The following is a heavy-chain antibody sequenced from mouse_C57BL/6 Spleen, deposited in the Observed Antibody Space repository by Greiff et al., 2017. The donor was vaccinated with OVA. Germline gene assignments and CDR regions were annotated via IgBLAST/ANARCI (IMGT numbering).Heavy chain of an antibody. CDR2: IDPSDSYT. V-gene: IGHV1-50*01. CDR3: AVRDY. D-gene: IGHD3-2*02. J-gene: IGHJ2*01. Sequence: QVQLKQPGAELVKPGASVKLSCKASGYTFTSYWMQWVKQRPGQGLEWIGEIDPSDSYTNYNQKFKGKATLTVDTSSSTAYMQLSSLTSEDSAVYYCAVRDYWGQGTTLTVSS. CDR1: GYTFTSYW.